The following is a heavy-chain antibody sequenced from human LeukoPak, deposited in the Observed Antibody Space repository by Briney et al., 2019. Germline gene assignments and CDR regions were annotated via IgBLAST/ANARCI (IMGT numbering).Heavy chain of an antibody. J-gene: IGHJ4*02. D-gene: IGHD5-12*01. CDR2: ISSSSSTI. CDR3: ATEGGYDSN. CDR1: GFTFSSYW. V-gene: IGHV3-48*04. Sequence: GGSLRLSCAASGFTFSSYWMHWVRQAPGKGLEWVSYISSSSSTIYYADSVKGRFTISRDNAKNSLYLQMNSLRAEDTAVYYCATEGGYDSNWGQGTLVTVSS.